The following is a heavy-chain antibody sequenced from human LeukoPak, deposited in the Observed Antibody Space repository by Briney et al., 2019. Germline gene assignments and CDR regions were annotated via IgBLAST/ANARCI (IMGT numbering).Heavy chain of an antibody. CDR3: ARAGGYCGRISCPYYFDY. J-gene: IGHJ4*02. CDR1: GYTLTELS. Sequence: ASVKVSCKVSGYTLTELSMHWVRQATGQGLEWMGWMNPNSGNTGYAQKFQGRVTMTGNTSISTAYMELSSLRSEDTAVYYCARAGGYCGRISCPYYFDYWGQGSLVAVSS. CDR2: MNPNSGNT. V-gene: IGHV1-8*01. D-gene: IGHD2-15*01.